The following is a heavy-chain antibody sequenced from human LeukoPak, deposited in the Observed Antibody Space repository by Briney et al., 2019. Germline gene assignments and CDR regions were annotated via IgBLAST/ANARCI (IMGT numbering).Heavy chain of an antibody. CDR2: IYYSGNT. CDR1: GGPISSFY. V-gene: IGHV4-59*01. D-gene: IGHD5-12*01. CDR3: ASGGYSGYAFDY. J-gene: IGHJ4*02. Sequence: PSETLSLTCTVSGGPISSFYWSWIRQPPGKGLQWIGYIYYSGNTRYNPSLKSRVTISVDTSKNQSSLKLSSVTAADTAVYYCASGGYSGYAFDYWGRESWSPSPQ.